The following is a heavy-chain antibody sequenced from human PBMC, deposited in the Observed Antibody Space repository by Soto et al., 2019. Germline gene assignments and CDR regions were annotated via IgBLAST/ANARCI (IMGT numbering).Heavy chain of an antibody. D-gene: IGHD3-3*01. Sequence: ASVKVSCKASGYTFTSYGISWVLQAPGQGLEWMGWISAYNGNTNYAQKLQGRVTMTTDTSTSTAYMELRSLRSDDTAVYYCARVDIHYDFWSGSPGMDVGGQGTTVTV. J-gene: IGHJ6*02. CDR3: ARVDIHYDFWSGSPGMDV. CDR2: ISAYNGNT. V-gene: IGHV1-18*01. CDR1: GYTFTSYG.